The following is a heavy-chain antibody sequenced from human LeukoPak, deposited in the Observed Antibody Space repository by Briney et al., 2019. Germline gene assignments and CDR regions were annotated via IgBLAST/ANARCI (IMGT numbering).Heavy chain of an antibody. CDR1: GFTFSSFW. D-gene: IGHD2/OR15-2a*01. Sequence: PGGSLRLSCATSGFTFSSFWMHWVRQAPGKGLVWVSRINHDGSSTNYADSVKGRFTISRDNAKNTLYLQMNSLRAEDTAVYYCAKGPLLWDWGQGTLVTVSS. CDR3: AKGPLLWD. CDR2: INHDGSST. J-gene: IGHJ4*02. V-gene: IGHV3-74*01.